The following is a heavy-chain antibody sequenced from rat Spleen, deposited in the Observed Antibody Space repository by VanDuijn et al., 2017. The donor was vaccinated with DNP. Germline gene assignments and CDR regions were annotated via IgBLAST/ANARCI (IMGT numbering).Heavy chain of an antibody. J-gene: IGHJ3*01. CDR1: GFIFSDYY. CDR3: ARPMDYYSGGFGY. V-gene: IGHV5-22*01. Sequence: EVQLVASGGGFVQPGRSLKLSCAASGFIFSDYYMAWVRQTPTKGLEWVAYIRYDGYSTYFGDSVKGRFTISRDNARNTLYLQMNSLRSEDMATYYCARPMDYYSGGFGYWGQGTLVTVSS. CDR2: IRYDGYST. D-gene: IGHD1-1*01.